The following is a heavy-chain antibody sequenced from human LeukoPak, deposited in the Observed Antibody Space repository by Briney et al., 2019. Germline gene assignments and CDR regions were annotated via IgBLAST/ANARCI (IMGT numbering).Heavy chain of an antibody. J-gene: IGHJ1*01. CDR1: GGSICTYY. CDR3: ARGNGEYIEYFQH. V-gene: IGHV4-59*01. Sequence: SETLPLTCTVSGGSICTYYWSWIRQPPGKGLEWIGCGYYSGSTRYNPSLTSRVTSSVDASKNQFSLKLSSVTAADTALYYCARGNGEYIEYFQHWGQGSLPTDSS. D-gene: IGHD4-17*01. CDR2: GYYSGST.